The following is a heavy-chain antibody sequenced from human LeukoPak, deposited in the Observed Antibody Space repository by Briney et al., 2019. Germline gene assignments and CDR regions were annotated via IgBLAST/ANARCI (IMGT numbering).Heavy chain of an antibody. D-gene: IGHD1-26*01. CDR1: GYTFTSYY. J-gene: IGHJ4*02. CDR2: INPSGGST. Sequence: GASVKVSCKASGYTFTSYYMHWVRQAPGQGLEWMGIINPSGGSTSYAQKFQGRVTMTRDMSTSTVYMELSSLRSEDAAVYYCAREQDLVGATDYWGQGTLVTVSS. CDR3: AREQDLVGATDY. V-gene: IGHV1-46*01.